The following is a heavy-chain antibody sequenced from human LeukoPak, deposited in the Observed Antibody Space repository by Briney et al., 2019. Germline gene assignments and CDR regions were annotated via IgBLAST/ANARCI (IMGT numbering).Heavy chain of an antibody. CDR3: ARGPDYCSSTSCYAGGY. J-gene: IGHJ4*02. CDR2: MNPNSGNT. V-gene: IGHV1-8*03. D-gene: IGHD2-2*01. CDR1: GYTFTSYD. Sequence: GASVKVSCKASGYTFTSYDINWVRQATGQGLEWMGWMNPNSGNTGYAQKFQGRVTITRNTSISTAYMELSSPRSEDTAVYYCARGPDYCSSTSCYAGGYWGQGTLVTVSS.